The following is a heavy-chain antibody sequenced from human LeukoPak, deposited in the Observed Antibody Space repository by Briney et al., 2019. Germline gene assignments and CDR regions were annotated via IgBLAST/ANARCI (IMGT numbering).Heavy chain of an antibody. CDR1: GFTFSSYS. Sequence: GGSLRLSCAASGFTFSSYSVNWVRQAPGKGLEWVSSISSSSSYIYYADSVKGRFTISRDNAKNSLYLRMSSLRAEDTAVYYCARGLRYTTFDPWGQGTLVTVSS. CDR3: ARGLRYTTFDP. D-gene: IGHD3-9*01. J-gene: IGHJ5*02. V-gene: IGHV3-21*01. CDR2: ISSSSSYI.